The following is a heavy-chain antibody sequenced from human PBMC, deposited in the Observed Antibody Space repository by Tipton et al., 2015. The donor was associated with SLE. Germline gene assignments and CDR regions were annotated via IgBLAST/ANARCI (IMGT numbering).Heavy chain of an antibody. CDR1: GDSLSGQY. J-gene: IGHJ2*01. D-gene: IGHD6-13*01. CDR3: ARHLDDSIATNWYFDL. Sequence: TLSLTCSVYGDSLSGQYWSWIRQPPGKGLEWIGEVFRGGSTNYSPSLESRVTITVDMSKNQFSLKLSSVTAADTAVYYCARHLDDSIATNWYFDLWGRGTLVTVSS. V-gene: IGHV4-34*12. CDR2: VFRGGST.